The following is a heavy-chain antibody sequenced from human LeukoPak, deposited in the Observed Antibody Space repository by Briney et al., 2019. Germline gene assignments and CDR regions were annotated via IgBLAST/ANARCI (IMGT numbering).Heavy chain of an antibody. Sequence: QPGGSLRLSCAASGFTFSSYSMNWVRQAPGKGLEWVAVISYDGSNKYYADSVKGRFTISRDNSKNTLYLQMNSLRAEDTAVYYCARDIGSGWGPLDYWGQGTLVTVSS. J-gene: IGHJ4*02. D-gene: IGHD6-19*01. CDR1: GFTFSSYS. V-gene: IGHV3-30*03. CDR3: ARDIGSGWGPLDY. CDR2: ISYDGSNK.